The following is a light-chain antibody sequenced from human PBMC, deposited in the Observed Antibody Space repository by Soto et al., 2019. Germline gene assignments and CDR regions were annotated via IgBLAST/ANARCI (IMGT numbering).Light chain of an antibody. CDR2: GAS. CDR1: QSVSSSY. Sequence: ENVWTRSPGNVALSPMVIAVLAVMVIQSVSSSYLAWYQQKPGQAPRLLIYGASNRATGIPDRFSGSGSGTDFTLNISSLEPEDFAVYYCRQRGEWPPGATFGQGTRLEIK. J-gene: IGKJ5*01. CDR3: RQRGEWPPGAT. V-gene: IGKV3D-20*02.